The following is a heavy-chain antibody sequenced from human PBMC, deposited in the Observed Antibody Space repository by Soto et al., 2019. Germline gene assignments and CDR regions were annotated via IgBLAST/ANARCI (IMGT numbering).Heavy chain of an antibody. D-gene: IGHD3-3*02. V-gene: IGHV1-18*04. J-gene: IGHJ4*02. CDR1: GYTFSKYD. CDR3: VRQYLDFWTDYPDFDY. Sequence: QVQLVQSGAEMKRPGASVKVSCKASGYTFSKYDVSWVRQAPGQGLEWLGLISPNSGRASYSEKFQGRVTMSTDTPTTTAYLELRSLRSDDTAVYYCVRQYLDFWTDYPDFDYWGQGTLVTVSS. CDR2: ISPNSGRA.